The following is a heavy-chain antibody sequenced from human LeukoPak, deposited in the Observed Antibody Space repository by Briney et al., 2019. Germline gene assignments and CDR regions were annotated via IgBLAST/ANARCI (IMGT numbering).Heavy chain of an antibody. Sequence: PGGSLRLSCAASGFTFSNSAMNWVRQVPGKGLEWVSSIDYDSSHIYYAVSVRGRFTISRDNARNSVYLQMNSLRVEDTAVYYCARERTGDLGEETLFGGAPFDYWGQGTLVTVSS. CDR2: IDYDSSHI. J-gene: IGHJ4*02. V-gene: IGHV3-21*01. D-gene: IGHD3-16*01. CDR3: ARERTGDLGEETLFGGAPFDY. CDR1: GFTFSNSA.